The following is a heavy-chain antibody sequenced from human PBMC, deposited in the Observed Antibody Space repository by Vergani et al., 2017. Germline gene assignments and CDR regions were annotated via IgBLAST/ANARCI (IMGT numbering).Heavy chain of an antibody. CDR1: GFSLSTSGMR. CDR3: ARTYYDSSGYEFDY. D-gene: IGHD3-22*01. J-gene: IGHJ4*02. CDR2: IDWDDDK. V-gene: IGHV2-70*04. Sequence: QVTLKESGPALVKPTQTLTLTCTFSGFSLSTSGMRVSWIRQPPGKALEWLARIDWDDDKFYSTSLKTRLTISKDTSKNQVVLTMTNMDPVDTATYYCARTYYDSSGYEFDYWGQGTLVTVSS.